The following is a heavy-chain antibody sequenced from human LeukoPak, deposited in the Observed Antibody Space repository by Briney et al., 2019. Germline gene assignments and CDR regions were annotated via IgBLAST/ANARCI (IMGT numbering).Heavy chain of an antibody. Sequence: ASVKVSCKASGYTFTSYDINWVRQATGQGLEWMGWMNPNSGNTGYAQKFQGRVTRTRNTSISTAYMELSSLRSEDTAVYYCAGGPGSGSYDSLSPLDYWGQGTLVTVSS. CDR3: AGGPGSGSYDSLSPLDY. CDR2: MNPNSGNT. J-gene: IGHJ4*02. V-gene: IGHV1-8*01. D-gene: IGHD3-10*01. CDR1: GYTFTSYD.